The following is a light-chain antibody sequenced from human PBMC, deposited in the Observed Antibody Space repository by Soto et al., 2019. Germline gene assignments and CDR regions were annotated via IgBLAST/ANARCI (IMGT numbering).Light chain of an antibody. J-gene: IGLJ3*02. V-gene: IGLV1-40*01. CDR1: SSNIGAGYD. CDR3: HSYDSSLSAVV. CDR2: SNN. Sequence: QTVVTQPPSVSGAPGQRVTISCTGTSSNIGAGYDVHWYQQLPGKAPTLLIYSNNDRPSGVPDLFSGSKSGTSASLAITGLQADDEADYYCHSYDSSLSAVVFGGGTKLTVL.